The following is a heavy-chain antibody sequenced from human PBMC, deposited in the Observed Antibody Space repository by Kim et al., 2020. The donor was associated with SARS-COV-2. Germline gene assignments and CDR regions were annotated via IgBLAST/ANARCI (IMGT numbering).Heavy chain of an antibody. V-gene: IGHV3-23*01. D-gene: IGHD1-26*01. CDR3: AKPRERGWAQDYYFDY. Sequence: GGSLRLSCAASGFTFSSYAMSWVRQAPGKGLEWVSAISGSGGSTYYADSVKGRFTISRDNSKNTLYLQMNSLRAEDTAVYYCAKPRERGWAQDYYFDYWGQGTLVTVSS. J-gene: IGHJ4*02. CDR2: ISGSGGST. CDR1: GFTFSSYA.